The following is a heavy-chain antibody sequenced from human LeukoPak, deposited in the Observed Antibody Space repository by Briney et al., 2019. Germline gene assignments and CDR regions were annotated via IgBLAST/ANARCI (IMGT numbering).Heavy chain of an antibody. D-gene: IGHD3-3*01. CDR2: ISSSSSYI. J-gene: IGHJ4*02. Sequence: PGRSLRLSCAASGFTFSSYSMNWVRQAPGKGLEWVSSISSSSSYIYYADSVKGRFTISRDNAKNSLYLQMNSLRAEDTAVYYCASSIADYDFWSGYSSYWGQGTLVTVSS. V-gene: IGHV3-21*01. CDR3: ASSIADYDFWSGYSSY. CDR1: GFTFSSYS.